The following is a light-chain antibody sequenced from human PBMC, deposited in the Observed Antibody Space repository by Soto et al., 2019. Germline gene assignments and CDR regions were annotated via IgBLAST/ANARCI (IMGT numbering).Light chain of an antibody. CDR3: HQYHNWPPWP. Sequence: DIVMPQSPATLYVSPGERATLSCRASPSVISNLAWYQQKPGQAPRLLLYGASTRATGIPARVSGSGSGTEFTHTVRSLRAEDFAVYYCHQYHNWPPWPVGHGTKGEIK. CDR1: PSVISN. CDR2: GAS. V-gene: IGKV3-15*01. J-gene: IGKJ1*01.